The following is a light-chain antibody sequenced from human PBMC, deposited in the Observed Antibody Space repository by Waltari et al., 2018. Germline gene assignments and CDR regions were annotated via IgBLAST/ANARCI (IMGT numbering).Light chain of an antibody. CDR1: QSLSVN. J-gene: IGKJ2*01. CDR2: AAS. V-gene: IGKV3-15*01. CDR3: QQYDNWPYT. Sequence: EIVMTQSPATLSVSPGERATLSCRASQSLSVNLAWYQQKPGQVPRLLIYAASTRATGLPDRFSGSGSGTEVTLTISALQSEDFADYYCQQYDNWPYTFGQGTKLEIK.